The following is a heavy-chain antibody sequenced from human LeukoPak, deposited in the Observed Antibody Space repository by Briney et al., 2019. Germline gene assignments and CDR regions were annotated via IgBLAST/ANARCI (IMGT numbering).Heavy chain of an antibody. J-gene: IGHJ5*02. CDR3: ARNVSMVRGVTRLNWFDP. Sequence: SETLSLTCTVAGGSMSSSNYYWGWIRQPPGKGLEWIGSIYYSGGTHYNPSLKSRVTISVDTSKKQFFLKLSSVTAADTAVYYCARNVSMVRGVTRLNWFDPWGQGTLVTVSS. CDR2: IYYSGGT. CDR1: GGSMSSSNYY. V-gene: IGHV4-39*01. D-gene: IGHD3-10*01.